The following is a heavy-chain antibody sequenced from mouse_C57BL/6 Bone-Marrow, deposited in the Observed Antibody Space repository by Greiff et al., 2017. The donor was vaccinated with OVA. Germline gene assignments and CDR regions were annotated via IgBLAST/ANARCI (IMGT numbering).Heavy chain of an antibody. D-gene: IGHD1-1*01. CDR2: INPNYGTT. V-gene: IGHV1-39*01. Sequence: VHVKQSGPELVKPGASVKISCKASGYSFTDYNMNWVKQSNGKSLEWIGVINPNYGTTSYNQKFKGKATLTVDQASSTAYMQLNSLTSEDSAVYYCAREVITTVALDYWGQGTTLTVSS. CDR1: GYSFTDYN. CDR3: AREVITTVALDY. J-gene: IGHJ2*01.